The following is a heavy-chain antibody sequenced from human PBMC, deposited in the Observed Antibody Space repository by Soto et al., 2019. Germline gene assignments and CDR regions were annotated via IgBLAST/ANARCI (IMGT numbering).Heavy chain of an antibody. Sequence: ASVKVSCKASGYTFTSYYMHWVRQAPGQGLEWMGIINPSGGSTSYAQKFQGRVTMTRDTSTSTVYMELSSLRSEDTAVYYCARDFYYDSSGYYADRGYFDYWGQGTLVTVSS. CDR3: ARDFYYDSSGYYADRGYFDY. V-gene: IGHV1-46*01. J-gene: IGHJ4*02. CDR2: INPSGGST. CDR1: GYTFTSYY. D-gene: IGHD3-22*01.